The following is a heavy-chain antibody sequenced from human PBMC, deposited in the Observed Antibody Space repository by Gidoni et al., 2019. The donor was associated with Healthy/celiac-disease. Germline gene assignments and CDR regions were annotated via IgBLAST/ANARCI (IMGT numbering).Heavy chain of an antibody. V-gene: IGHV2-70*15. CDR3: ARILDRYYYDSSGYYYPEI. CDR2: IDWDDDK. Sequence: QVTLRESGPALVKPTQTLTLTCPFSVFSLSPRGMCVSWIRQPPGKALEWLARIDWDDDKYYSTSLKTRRTISKDTSKNQVVLTMTNMDPVDTATYYCARILDRYYYDSSGYYYPEIWGQGTLVTVSS. J-gene: IGHJ4*02. D-gene: IGHD3-22*01. CDR1: VFSLSPRGMC.